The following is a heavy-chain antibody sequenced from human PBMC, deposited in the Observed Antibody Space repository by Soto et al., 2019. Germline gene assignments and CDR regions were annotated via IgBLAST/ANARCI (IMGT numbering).Heavy chain of an antibody. Sequence: EVQLVESGGGLVKPGGSLRLSCAASGFTFSSYNMNWVRQAPGKGLEWVSSISSSSSYIYYADSVKGRFTISRDNAKNALYLQMNSLRAEDTAVYYCARDGIAVAGKHDVFDIWGQGTMVTVSS. CDR1: GFTFSSYN. CDR2: ISSSSSYI. J-gene: IGHJ3*02. V-gene: IGHV3-21*01. D-gene: IGHD6-19*01. CDR3: ARDGIAVAGKHDVFDI.